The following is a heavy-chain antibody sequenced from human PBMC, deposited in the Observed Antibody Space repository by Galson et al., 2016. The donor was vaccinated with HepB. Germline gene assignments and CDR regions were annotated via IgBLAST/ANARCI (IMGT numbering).Heavy chain of an antibody. CDR2: ISATGGTT. CDR3: ARVEYLNENGAFHSYFEK. CDR1: GFTFKTYA. Sequence: SLRLSCAASGFTFKTYAMSWVRRAPGRGLEWVSTISATGGTTYSADSVKGRFILSRDNSKSTLYLQMNSLTAEDTAVYYCARVEYLNENGAFHSYFEKWGQGTVVTVSS. J-gene: IGHJ4*02. D-gene: IGHD4/OR15-4a*01. V-gene: IGHV3-23*01.